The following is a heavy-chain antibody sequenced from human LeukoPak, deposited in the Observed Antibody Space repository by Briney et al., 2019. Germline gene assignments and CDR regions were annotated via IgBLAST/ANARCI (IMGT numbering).Heavy chain of an antibody. V-gene: IGHV3-7*01. D-gene: IGHD1-26*01. CDR1: GFTFRNYW. CDR2: IRQDGSDE. J-gene: IGHJ5*02. CDR3: ARFMRGSPLAYNWFDP. Sequence: PGGSLRLSCAASGFTFRNYWMSWVRQAPGKGLEWVANIRQDGSDEYYVDSVKGRFAISRDNAKNSLYLQMNSLRAEDTAVYYCARFMRGSPLAYNWFDPWGQGTLVTVSS.